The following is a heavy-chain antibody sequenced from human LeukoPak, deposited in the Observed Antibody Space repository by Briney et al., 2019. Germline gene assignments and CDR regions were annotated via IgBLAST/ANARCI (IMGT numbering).Heavy chain of an antibody. V-gene: IGHV4-34*01. J-gene: IGHJ5*02. CDR3: ARGSATWGLSP. Sequence: PSDSVSLMRNLSCGSFTILYRRWTRHPPEEGMEWMGQINHSGDTSYNPSLRSRVTLSVDRSKNQFSLKLTSVTAADTAVYYCARGSATWGLSPWGQGSLGTLSS. CDR2: INHSGDT. CDR1: CGSFTILY. D-gene: IGHD3-16*01.